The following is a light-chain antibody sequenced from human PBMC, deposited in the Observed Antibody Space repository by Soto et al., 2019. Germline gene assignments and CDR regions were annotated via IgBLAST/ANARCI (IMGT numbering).Light chain of an antibody. CDR1: QSVTIN. V-gene: IGKV3-15*01. Sequence: MLTQSPGTLSVSPGERATLSCRASQSVTINVAWYQQIPGQAPRLLIYGASTRATGVPARFSGGGSGTELTLTISSLQSEDFGIYYCQQYNNWPLITVGQGTRL. CDR3: QQYNNWPLIT. CDR2: GAS. J-gene: IGKJ5*01.